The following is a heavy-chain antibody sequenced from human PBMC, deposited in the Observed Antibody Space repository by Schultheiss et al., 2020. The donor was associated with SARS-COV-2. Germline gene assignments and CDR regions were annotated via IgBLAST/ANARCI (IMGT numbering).Heavy chain of an antibody. V-gene: IGHV4-34*09. J-gene: IGHJ6*02. CDR1: GGSFSDYY. CDR2: INHSGRS. D-gene: IGHD3-3*01. Sequence: SQTLSLTCAVSGGSFSDYYWGWIRQSPGLGLEWIGEINHSGRSFYNPSLKSRVTMSVDTSKNQFSLKLSSVTAADTAVYYCARVQIFGVTNRYYYYGMDVWGQGTTVTVSS. CDR3: ARVQIFGVTNRYYYYGMDV.